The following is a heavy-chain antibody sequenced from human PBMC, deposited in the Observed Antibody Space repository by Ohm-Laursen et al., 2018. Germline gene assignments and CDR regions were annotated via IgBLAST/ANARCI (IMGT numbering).Heavy chain of an antibody. D-gene: IGHD1-7*01. J-gene: IGHJ4*02. V-gene: IGHV3-30*18. Sequence: SLRLSCAASGFTFRSYGMYWVRQAPGTGLEWVAVISYDGSDTYYADSVKGRFTISRDNSKNTLSLLMNSLRAEDTAVYYCAKDVTLFGTTYMGYWGQGTLVTVSS. CDR1: GFTFRSYG. CDR2: ISYDGSDT. CDR3: AKDVTLFGTTYMGY.